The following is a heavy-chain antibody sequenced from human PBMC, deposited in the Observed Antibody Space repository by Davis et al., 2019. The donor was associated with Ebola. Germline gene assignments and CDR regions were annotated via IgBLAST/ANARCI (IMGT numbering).Heavy chain of an antibody. CDR1: GGPISSYY. V-gene: IGHV4-34*01. D-gene: IGHD6-13*01. CDR2: INHSGST. J-gene: IGHJ6*02. Sequence: MPSEPLSLPCTVPGGPISSYYWSWIRQPPGKGLEWIGEINHSGSTNYNPSLKSRVTISVDTSKNQFSLKLSSVTAADTAVYYCARGNGGYSSSWGMDVWGQGTTVTVSS. CDR3: ARGNGGYSSSWGMDV.